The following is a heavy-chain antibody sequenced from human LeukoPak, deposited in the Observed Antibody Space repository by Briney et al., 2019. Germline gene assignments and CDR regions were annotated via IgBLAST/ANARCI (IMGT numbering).Heavy chain of an antibody. CDR3: ARDLAIQPHRYDAFDI. CDR2: ISYDGSNK. J-gene: IGHJ3*02. CDR1: GFIFSSYA. Sequence: PGGSLRLSCAASGFIFSSYAVHWVRRAPGKGLEWVALISYDGSNKYYADSVKGRFTISRDNSNNTLYLQMNSLRPEDTAVYCCARDLAIQPHRYDAFDIWGQGTMVTVSS. V-gene: IGHV3-30-3*01. D-gene: IGHD2-2*01.